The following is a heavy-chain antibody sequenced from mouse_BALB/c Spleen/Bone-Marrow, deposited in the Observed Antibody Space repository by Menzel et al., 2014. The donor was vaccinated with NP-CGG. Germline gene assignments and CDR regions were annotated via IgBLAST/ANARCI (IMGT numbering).Heavy chain of an antibody. J-gene: IGHJ2*01. V-gene: IGHV14-3*02. Sequence: VHLQQSGAELVKPGASVKLSCTASGFNIKDTYMHWVKQRPEQGLEWIGRIDPANGNTKYDPKFQGKATITADTSSNTAYLQLSSLTSENTAVYYCARGGLYDDSDYWGQGITLTVSS. CDR1: GFNIKDTY. CDR2: IDPANGNT. CDR3: ARGGLYDDSDY. D-gene: IGHD2-3*01.